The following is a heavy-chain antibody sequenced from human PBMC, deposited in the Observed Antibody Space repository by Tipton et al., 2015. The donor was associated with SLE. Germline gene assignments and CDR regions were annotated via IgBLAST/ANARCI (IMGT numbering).Heavy chain of an antibody. J-gene: IGHJ4*02. CDR3: ARGPMVDY. V-gene: IGHV4-34*01. CDR2: INHSGST. CDR1: GGSLSGYY. Sequence: TLSLTCAVYGGSLSGYYWSWIRQPPGKGLEWIGEINHSGSTNYNPSLKSRVTISVDTSKNQFSLKLSSVTAADTAVYYCARGPMVDYWGQGTLVTVSS. D-gene: IGHD3-10*01.